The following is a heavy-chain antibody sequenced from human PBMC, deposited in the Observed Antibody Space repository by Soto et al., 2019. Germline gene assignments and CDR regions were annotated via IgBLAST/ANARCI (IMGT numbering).Heavy chain of an antibody. J-gene: IGHJ4*02. V-gene: IGHV3-23*01. CDR3: AIDPDYDTLTNYYRGMVY. D-gene: IGHD3-9*01. Sequence: EVQLLESGGAVVQPGGSLRLSCTASGFTFSIYAMSWVRQAPGKGLEWVSVISGRSGSIDYADSVKCRFTISTDNSMNMLNLQLSNLSAEDTAVYYCAIDPDYDTLTNYYRGMVYWGQGTLVTVSS. CDR1: GFTFSIYA. CDR2: ISGRSGSI.